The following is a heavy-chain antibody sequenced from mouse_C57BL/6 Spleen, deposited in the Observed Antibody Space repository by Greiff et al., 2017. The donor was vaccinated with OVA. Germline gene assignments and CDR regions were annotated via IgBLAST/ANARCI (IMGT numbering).Heavy chain of an antibody. CDR3: ARGVGSGTFDY. CDR2: INPNNGGT. CDR1: GYTFTDYY. V-gene: IGHV1-26*01. J-gene: IGHJ2*01. D-gene: IGHD4-1*01. Sequence: EVKLQQSGPELVKPGASVKISCKASGYTFTDYYMNWVKQSHGKSLEWIGDINPNNGGTSYNQKFKGKATLTVDKSSSTAYMELRSLTSEDSAVYYCARGVGSGTFDYWGQGTTLTVSS.